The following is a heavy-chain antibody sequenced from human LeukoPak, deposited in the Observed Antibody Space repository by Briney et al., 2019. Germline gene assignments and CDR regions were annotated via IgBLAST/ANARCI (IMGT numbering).Heavy chain of an antibody. Sequence: PSETLSLTCAVSGGSISSGGYSWSWIRQPPGKGLEWIGYIYHSGSTYYNPSLKSRVTISVDRSKNQFSLKLSSVTAADTAVYYCAREGGAYCSGGSCYGNWFDPWGQGTLVTVSS. V-gene: IGHV4-30-2*01. CDR2: IYHSGST. CDR1: GGSISSGGYS. D-gene: IGHD2-15*01. CDR3: AREGGAYCSGGSCYGNWFDP. J-gene: IGHJ5*02.